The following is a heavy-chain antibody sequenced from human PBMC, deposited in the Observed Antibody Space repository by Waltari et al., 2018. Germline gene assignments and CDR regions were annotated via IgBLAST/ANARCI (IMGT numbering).Heavy chain of an antibody. CDR3: ARDTRGGTDY. Sequence: EVQVVESGGGLVQPGGSLRLSCAASGFTFSDHYMDWVRQAPGKGLEWIGRSRDKVKSHTTEYAASVKGRFTISRDDSKNSVFLQMSSLETEDTAVYYCARDTRGGTDYWGQGTLVTVSS. CDR2: SRDKVKSHTT. V-gene: IGHV3-72*01. CDR1: GFTFSDHY. J-gene: IGHJ4*02.